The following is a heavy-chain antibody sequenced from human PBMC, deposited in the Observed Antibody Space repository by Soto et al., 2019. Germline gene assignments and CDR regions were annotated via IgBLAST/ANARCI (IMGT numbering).Heavy chain of an antibody. J-gene: IGHJ4*02. V-gene: IGHV4-31*03. Sequence: QVQLQESGPGLVKPSQTLSLTCTVSGDSIGSGGHYWSWIRQHPGKGLEWIAYIYYTGSAYYNPSLKGRVIIAVDTSQNQLSLNLNSVTAADTAVDYCARGLGDTHFDYWGQGILVTVSS. CDR3: ARGLGDTHFDY. D-gene: IGHD3-16*01. CDR2: IYYTGSA. CDR1: GDSIGSGGHY.